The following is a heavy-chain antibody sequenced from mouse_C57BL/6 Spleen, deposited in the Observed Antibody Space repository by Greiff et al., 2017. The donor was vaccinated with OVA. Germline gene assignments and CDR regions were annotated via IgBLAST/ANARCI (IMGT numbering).Heavy chain of an antibody. Sequence: VKLVESGAELVKPGASVKISCKASGYAFSSYWMNWVKQRPGKGLEWIGQIYPGDGDTNYNGKFKGKATLTADKSSSTAYMQLSSLTSEDSAVYFCARGFHYGSSSYYFDYWGQGTTLTVSS. J-gene: IGHJ2*01. CDR2: IYPGDGDT. CDR3: ARGFHYGSSSYYFDY. V-gene: IGHV1-80*01. CDR1: GYAFSSYW. D-gene: IGHD1-1*01.